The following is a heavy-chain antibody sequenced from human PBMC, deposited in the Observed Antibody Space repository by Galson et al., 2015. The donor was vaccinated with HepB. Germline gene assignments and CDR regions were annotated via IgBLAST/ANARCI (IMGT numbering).Heavy chain of an antibody. V-gene: IGHV3-30-3*01. CDR3: ARDLGKWELLNGWFDP. J-gene: IGHJ5*02. D-gene: IGHD1-26*01. Sequence: SLRLSCAASGFTFSSYAMHWVRQAPGKGLEWVAVISYDGSNKYYADSVKGRFTISRDNSKNTLYLQMNSLRAEDTAVYYCARDLGKWELLNGWFDPWGQGTLVTVSS. CDR1: GFTFSSYA. CDR2: ISYDGSNK.